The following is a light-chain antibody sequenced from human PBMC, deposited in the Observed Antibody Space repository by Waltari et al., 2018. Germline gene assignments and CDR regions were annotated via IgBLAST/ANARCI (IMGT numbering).Light chain of an antibody. Sequence: DIQMTQSPSSLSASAGDRVTITCRASQSISSYLNWYQQKPGQAPKLLIYAASSLQSGVPSRFSGSGSGTDFTLTISSLQPEDFATYYCQQSYSTLLTFGGGTKVEIK. J-gene: IGKJ4*01. CDR1: QSISSY. V-gene: IGKV1-39*01. CDR3: QQSYSTLLT. CDR2: AAS.